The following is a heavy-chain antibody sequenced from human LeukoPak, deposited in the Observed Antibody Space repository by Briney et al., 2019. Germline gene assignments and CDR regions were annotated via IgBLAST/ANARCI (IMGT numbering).Heavy chain of an antibody. CDR2: IYDSGST. Sequence: PSETLSLTCTVSGGSLSSYYWSWIRQPPEKGLEWIGYIYDSGSTNYNPSLKGRVTISIDTSKNQFSLKLSSVTAADTAVYYCARGSNWDWYFDLWGRGTLVTVSS. V-gene: IGHV4-59*01. CDR1: GGSLSSYY. D-gene: IGHD7-27*01. J-gene: IGHJ2*01. CDR3: ARGSNWDWYFDL.